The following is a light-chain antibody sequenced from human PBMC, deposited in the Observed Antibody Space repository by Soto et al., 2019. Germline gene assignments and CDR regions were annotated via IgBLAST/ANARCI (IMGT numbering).Light chain of an antibody. Sequence: DVQMTQSPSTLSASIGDRVTITCRASQSISSWLAWYQQKPGKAPALLIYKASTLESGVPSRFSGRGSGTEFTLSSNSLQPDDFATYYCQQYNDYSPAFGQVTRVEIK. J-gene: IGKJ1*01. CDR2: KAS. CDR1: QSISSW. CDR3: QQYNDYSPA. V-gene: IGKV1-5*03.